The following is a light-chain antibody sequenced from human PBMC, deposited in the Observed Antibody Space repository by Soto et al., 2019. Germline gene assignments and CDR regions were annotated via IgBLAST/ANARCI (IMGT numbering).Light chain of an antibody. CDR1: SSDVGGYNF. J-gene: IGLJ3*02. CDR3: SSWTSSTTQV. Sequence: QSALTPPASVSGSPGQSITISCTGTSSDVGGYNFVSWYQQHPGKAPKLMIYEVNNRPSGVSNRFSGSKSGNTASLTISGLQAEDEADYYCSSWTSSTTQVLGGGTKLTV. CDR2: EVN. V-gene: IGLV2-14*01.